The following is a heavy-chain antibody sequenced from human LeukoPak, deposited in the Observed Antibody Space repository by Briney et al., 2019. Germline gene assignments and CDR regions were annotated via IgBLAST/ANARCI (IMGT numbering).Heavy chain of an antibody. CDR3: ARFDASASYLDC. D-gene: IGHD3-16*01. V-gene: IGHV4-59*01. CDR2: IYYSGST. CDR1: GGSISTYY. Sequence: SETLSLTCTVSGGSISTYYWSWIRQPPGKGLEWIGHIYYSGSTTYNPSLKSRASISVDTSKNQFSLKLTSVTAADTAVYYCARFDASASYLDCWGQGTLVTVSS. J-gene: IGHJ4*02.